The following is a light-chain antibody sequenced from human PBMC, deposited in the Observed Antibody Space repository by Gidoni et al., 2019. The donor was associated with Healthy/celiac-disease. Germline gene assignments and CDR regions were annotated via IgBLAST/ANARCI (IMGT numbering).Light chain of an antibody. Sequence: SYELTQPPSVSVSPGHTASITCPGDKLGDKYACWYQQKPGQSPVLVIYQDSKRPSGIPERFSGSNSGNTATLTIGGTQAMDEADYYCQAWDSIYVVFGGGTKLTVL. CDR2: QDS. CDR3: QAWDSIYVV. V-gene: IGLV3-1*01. CDR1: KLGDKY. J-gene: IGLJ2*01.